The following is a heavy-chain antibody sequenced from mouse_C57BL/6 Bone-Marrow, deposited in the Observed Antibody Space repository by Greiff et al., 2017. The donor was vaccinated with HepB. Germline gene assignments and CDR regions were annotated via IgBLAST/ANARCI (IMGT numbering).Heavy chain of an antibody. CDR1: GFTFSDYY. Sequence: EVQGVESGGGLVQPGGSLKLSCAASGFTFSDYYMYWVRQTPEKRLEWVAYISNGGGRTYYPDTVKGRFTISRDNAKNTLYLQMSRLKSEDTAMYYCARLGFDYWGQGTTLTVSS. CDR2: ISNGGGRT. J-gene: IGHJ2*01. V-gene: IGHV5-12*01. CDR3: ARLGFDY.